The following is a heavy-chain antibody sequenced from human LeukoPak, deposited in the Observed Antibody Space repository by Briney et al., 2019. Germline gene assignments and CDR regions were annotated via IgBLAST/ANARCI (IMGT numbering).Heavy chain of an antibody. J-gene: IGHJ4*02. CDR3: ARDTYGGNWSLGY. Sequence: ASVKVSCKASVFTFTGYFIHWVRQAPGQGLEWMGWVNPNSGGTKYAQKFQGRVSMTSDTSISTAYMELSRLTTNDTAGYYCARDTYGGNWSLGYWGQGTLVTVSS. CDR1: VFTFTGYF. V-gene: IGHV1-2*02. CDR2: VNPNSGGT. D-gene: IGHD4-23*01.